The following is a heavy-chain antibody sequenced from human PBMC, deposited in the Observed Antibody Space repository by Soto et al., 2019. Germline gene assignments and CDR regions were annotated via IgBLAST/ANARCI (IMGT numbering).Heavy chain of an antibody. Sequence: SVKVSCKASGGTFSRYAISWVRQAPGKGLEWMGGIIPIFGKANYAQKFQGRVTITADESTSTAYMELSSLKSEDTAVYYCAVRPRGWFDPWGQGTLVTVSS. CDR1: GGTFSRYA. V-gene: IGHV1-69*13. J-gene: IGHJ5*02. D-gene: IGHD3-16*01. CDR2: IIPIFGKA. CDR3: AVRPRGWFDP.